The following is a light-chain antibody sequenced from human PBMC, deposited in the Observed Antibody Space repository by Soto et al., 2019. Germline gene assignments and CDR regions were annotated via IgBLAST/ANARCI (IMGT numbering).Light chain of an antibody. CDR3: SSYTDRKHLV. CDR2: EGS. J-gene: IGLJ1*01. CDR1: SSDVGSYNL. Sequence: QSALTQPASVSGSPGQSITISCTGTSSDVGSYNLVSWYQQHPGKAPKLMIYEGSKRPSGVSNRFSGSKSGNTASLTVSALQAEDEADYYCSSYTDRKHLVFGTGTKVTVL. V-gene: IGLV2-14*02.